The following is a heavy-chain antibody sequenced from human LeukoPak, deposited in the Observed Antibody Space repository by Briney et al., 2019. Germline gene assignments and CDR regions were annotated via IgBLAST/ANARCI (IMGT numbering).Heavy chain of an antibody. D-gene: IGHD3-22*01. CDR1: GASISGNNYH. Sequence: PSETLSLTCTVSGASISGNNYHWGWIRQPPGKGLEWIGSIHYSGRTYYSPSLEGRVTISLDTSKNQFSLNLISVTAADTAVYYCARRSGVLDSRDSRYYFDHWGQGTLVTVSS. CDR2: IHYSGRT. J-gene: IGHJ4*02. V-gene: IGHV4-39*07. CDR3: ARRSGVLDSRDSRYYFDH.